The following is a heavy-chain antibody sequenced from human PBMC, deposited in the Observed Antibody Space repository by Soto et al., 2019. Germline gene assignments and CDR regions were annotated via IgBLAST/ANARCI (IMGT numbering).Heavy chain of an antibody. CDR2: IYYSGST. Sequence: PSETLSLTCTVSGGSISSGDYYWSWIRQPPGKGLEWIGYIYYSGSTYYNPSLKSRVTISVDTSKNQFSLKLSSVTAADTAVYYCARVRKGSGSYYSFYYYYGMDVWGQGTTVTVSS. D-gene: IGHD3-10*01. CDR3: ARVRKGSGSYYSFYYYYGMDV. CDR1: GGSISSGDYY. V-gene: IGHV4-30-4*01. J-gene: IGHJ6*02.